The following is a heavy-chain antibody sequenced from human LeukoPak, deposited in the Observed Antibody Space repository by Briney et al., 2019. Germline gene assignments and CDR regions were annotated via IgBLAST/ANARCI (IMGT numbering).Heavy chain of an antibody. Sequence: ASVKVSCKASGYSFNGYYMHWVRQAPGQGLEWMGWINPNSGGTIYAQKFQGRVTMTRDTSISTAYTEVSRLRSDDTAVYYCARECRYGSGSSLDYWGQGTLVAVSS. J-gene: IGHJ4*02. CDR1: GYSFNGYY. CDR3: ARECRYGSGSSLDY. D-gene: IGHD3-10*01. V-gene: IGHV1-2*02. CDR2: INPNSGGT.